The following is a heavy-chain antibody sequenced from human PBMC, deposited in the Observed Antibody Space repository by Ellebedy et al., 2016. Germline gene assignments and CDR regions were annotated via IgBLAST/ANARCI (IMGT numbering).Heavy chain of an antibody. CDR3: ARDGSDYYDSSGYWDY. CDR2: ISYDGSNK. Sequence: GESLKISXAASGFTFSSYAMHGVRQAPGKGLEWVAVISYDGSNKYYADSVKGRFTISRDNSKNTLYLQMNSLRAEDTAVYYCARDGSDYYDSSGYWDYWGQGTLVTVSS. V-gene: IGHV3-30-3*01. J-gene: IGHJ4*02. CDR1: GFTFSSYA. D-gene: IGHD3-22*01.